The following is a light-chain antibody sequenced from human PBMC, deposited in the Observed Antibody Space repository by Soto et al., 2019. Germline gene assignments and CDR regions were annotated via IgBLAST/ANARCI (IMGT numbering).Light chain of an antibody. CDR3: QQSYNPPYP. V-gene: IGKV1-39*01. J-gene: IGKJ2*01. CDR2: ATS. CDR1: QSISNY. Sequence: DIQMTQSPSSLSASVGDRVTITCRASQSISNYLNWYQQKPGKAPKVLIYATSSLQSGVPSTFSGSGSGTDVTLTISRLQPEDFATYYCQQSYNPPYPFGQGTKLEIK.